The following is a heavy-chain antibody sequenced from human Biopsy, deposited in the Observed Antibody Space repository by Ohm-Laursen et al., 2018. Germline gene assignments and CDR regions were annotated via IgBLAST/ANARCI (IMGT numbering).Heavy chain of an antibody. CDR2: ISGSGDTA. CDR3: TKAGSQDGFDI. CDR1: GFTFASHA. Sequence: SLRLSCAASGFTFASHAMRWVRQAPGTGLEWVSLISGSGDTAYYPDSVKGRFTISRDNSKNTLYLEMNSLRTEETAKYYCTKAGSQDGFDIWGQGQWSPSLQ. D-gene: IGHD3-10*01. J-gene: IGHJ3*02. V-gene: IGHV3-23*01.